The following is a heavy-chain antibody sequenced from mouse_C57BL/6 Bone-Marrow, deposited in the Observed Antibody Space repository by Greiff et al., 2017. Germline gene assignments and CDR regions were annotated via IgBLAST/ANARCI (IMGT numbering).Heavy chain of an antibody. CDR3: ARERYYGSSGWFAY. D-gene: IGHD1-1*01. J-gene: IGHJ3*01. CDR1: GFTFSSYG. V-gene: IGHV5-6*02. CDR2: ISSGGSYT. Sequence: DVMLVESGGDLVKPGGSLKLSCAASGFTFSSYGMSWVRQTPDKRLEWVATISSGGSYTYYPDSVQGRFTFSRDNAKNTLYLQMSSLKSEDTAMYYCARERYYGSSGWFAYWGQGTLVTVSA.